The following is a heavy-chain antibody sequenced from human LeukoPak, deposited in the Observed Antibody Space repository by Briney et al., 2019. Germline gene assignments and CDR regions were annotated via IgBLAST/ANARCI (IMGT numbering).Heavy chain of an antibody. CDR1: GFTFSSYA. V-gene: IGHV3-23*01. CDR3: ARVYYDFWSGYGDY. D-gene: IGHD3-3*01. Sequence: PGGSLRLSCAASGFTFSSYAMSWVRQAPGKGLEWVSAISGSGGSTYYADSVKGRFTISRDNSKNTLYLQMNSLRAEDTAVYYCARVYYDFWSGYGDYWGQGTLVTVSS. CDR2: ISGSGGST. J-gene: IGHJ4*02.